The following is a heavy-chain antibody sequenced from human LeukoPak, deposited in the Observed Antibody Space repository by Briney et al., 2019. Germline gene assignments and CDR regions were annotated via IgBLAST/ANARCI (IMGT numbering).Heavy chain of an antibody. CDR1: GGSFSGYY. V-gene: IGHV4-34*01. Sequence: PSETLSLTRAVYGGSFSGYYWSWLRQPPGKGLEWIGEIYHGGSTNYNPSLKSRVTISVDKSKNQFSLKLSSVTAADTAVYYCARDRIVDGYADYWGQGTLVTVSS. D-gene: IGHD5-24*01. CDR2: IYHGGST. J-gene: IGHJ4*02. CDR3: ARDRIVDGYADY.